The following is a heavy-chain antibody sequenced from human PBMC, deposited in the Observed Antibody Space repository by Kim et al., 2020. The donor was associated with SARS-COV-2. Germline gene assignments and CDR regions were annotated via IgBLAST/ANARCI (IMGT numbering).Heavy chain of an antibody. CDR2: INYRAST. Sequence: SETLSLTCAVNGGSFSGFYWAWIRQPPGKGLEWIGEINYRASTTYSPSLKIRVTISADMSKDHFSLTLTSVTAAATAASYCARRNYSGSWRASGGMDVWG. V-gene: IGHV4-34*01. D-gene: IGHD3-10*01. CDR1: GGSFSGFY. CDR3: ARRNYSGSWRASGGMDV. J-gene: IGHJ6*01.